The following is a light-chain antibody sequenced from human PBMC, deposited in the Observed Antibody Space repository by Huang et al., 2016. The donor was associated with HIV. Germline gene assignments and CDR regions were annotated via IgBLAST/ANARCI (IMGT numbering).Light chain of an antibody. J-gene: IGKJ3*01. Sequence: EIVMTQSPATLSASPGERATLSCRASQSVSSNLAWYQQKPGQAPRLLIYGASTRATGIPARFSGSGSGTEFTLTISSLQSEEFAVYYCQQNNNWPPLFTFGPGTKVDIK. V-gene: IGKV3-15*01. CDR2: GAS. CDR3: QQNNNWPPLFT. CDR1: QSVSSN.